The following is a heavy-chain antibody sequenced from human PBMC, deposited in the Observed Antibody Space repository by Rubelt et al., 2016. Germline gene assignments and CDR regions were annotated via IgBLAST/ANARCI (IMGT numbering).Heavy chain of an antibody. D-gene: IGHD3-3*01. J-gene: IGHJ5*02. CDR1: GFTFSSYA. V-gene: IGHV3-30*04. CDR2: ISYDGSNK. Sequence: QVQLVESGGGVVQPGRSLRLSCAASGFTFSSYAMHWVRQAPGKGLEWVAVISYDGSNKYHADSVKGRFTISRDNSKNTLYLQMNSLRAEDTAVYYCARGRSSAVDGFCVDPWGQGTLVTVSS. CDR3: ARGRSSAVDGFCVDP.